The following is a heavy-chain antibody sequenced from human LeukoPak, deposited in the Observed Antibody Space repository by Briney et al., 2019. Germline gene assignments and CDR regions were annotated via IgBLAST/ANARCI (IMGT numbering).Heavy chain of an antibody. CDR3: ARGPYSGIYYYYYYMDV. D-gene: IGHD1-26*01. Sequence: SETLSLTCTVSGGSISSYYWSWIRQPPGKGLEWIGYIYYSGSTNYNPSLKSRVTISVDTSKNQFSLKLSSVTAADTAVYYCARGPYSGIYYYYYYMDVWGKGTTVTISS. J-gene: IGHJ6*03. V-gene: IGHV4-59*01. CDR1: GGSISSYY. CDR2: IYYSGST.